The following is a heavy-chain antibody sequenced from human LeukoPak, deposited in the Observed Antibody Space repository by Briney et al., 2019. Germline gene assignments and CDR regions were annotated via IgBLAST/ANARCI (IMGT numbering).Heavy chain of an antibody. D-gene: IGHD2-2*01. CDR1: GFTFSNAW. CDR3: TTDAPIVVVPAAWGDAFDI. Sequence: GGSLRLSCAASGFTFSNAWIGSVRQAPGKGLEWVGRIKSKTEGRTTDYAAPVKGRFTISRDDSKNTLYLQMNSLKTEDTAVYYCTTDAPIVVVPAAWGDAFDIWGQGTMVTVSS. CDR2: IKSKTEGRTT. J-gene: IGHJ3*02. V-gene: IGHV3-15*01.